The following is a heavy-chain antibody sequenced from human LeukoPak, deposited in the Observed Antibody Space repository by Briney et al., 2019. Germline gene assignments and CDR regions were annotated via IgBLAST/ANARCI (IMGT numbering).Heavy chain of an antibody. Sequence: ASVKVSCKASGCTFTGYYMHWVRQAPGQGLEWVGWINPNSGGTNYAQKFQGRVTMTRDTSISTAYMELSRLRSDDTAVYYCARDSVPSGIVGAKYRSPRANWGQGTLVTVSA. J-gene: IGHJ4*02. CDR2: INPNSGGT. CDR3: ARDSVPSGIVGAKYRSPRAN. V-gene: IGHV1-2*02. CDR1: GCTFTGYY. D-gene: IGHD1-26*01.